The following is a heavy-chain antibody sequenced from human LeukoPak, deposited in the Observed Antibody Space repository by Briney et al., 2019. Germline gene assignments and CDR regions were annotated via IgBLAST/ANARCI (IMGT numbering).Heavy chain of an antibody. CDR1: GFTFSSYE. D-gene: IGHD2-15*01. CDR2: ISSSGSTV. CDR3: ARDRGYCSGGSCSEYFQH. V-gene: IGHV3-48*03. Sequence: GGSLRLSCAASGFTFSSYEMNWVRQAPGKGLEWVSYISSSGSTVHYADSVKGRFTISRDNAKNSLYLQMNSLRAEDAAVYYCARDRGYCSGGSCSEYFQHWGQGTLVTVSS. J-gene: IGHJ1*01.